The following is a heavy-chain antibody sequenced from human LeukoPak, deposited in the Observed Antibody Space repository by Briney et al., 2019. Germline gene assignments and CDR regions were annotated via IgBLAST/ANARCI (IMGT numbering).Heavy chain of an antibody. CDR3: ARGFHYDSSGYYYFY. CDR2: VIPLFCTA. CDR1: GGTFSRYA. J-gene: IGHJ4*02. D-gene: IGHD3-22*01. Sequence: ASVKVSCKASGGTFSRYAISWVRQAPGQRLEWIGGVIPLFCTANYAQKSQGRLKITPDESTTTAQMDLSSPASHDTAASYCARGFHYDSSGYYYFYWGQGTLVTVSS. V-gene: IGHV1-69*13.